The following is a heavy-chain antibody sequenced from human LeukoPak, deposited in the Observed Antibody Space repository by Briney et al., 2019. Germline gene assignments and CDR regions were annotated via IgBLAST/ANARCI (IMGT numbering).Heavy chain of an antibody. D-gene: IGHD1-26*01. CDR2: IYYSGST. V-gene: IGHV4-31*03. CDR1: GGSISSGGYY. J-gene: IGHJ4*02. Sequence: SQTLSLTCTVSGGSISSGGYYWRWIRQHPGKGLERIGYIYYSGSTYYNPSLKSRVTISVDTSKNQFSLKLSSVTAADTAVYYCARAVGAMRVDYWGQGTLVTVSS. CDR3: ARAVGAMRVDY.